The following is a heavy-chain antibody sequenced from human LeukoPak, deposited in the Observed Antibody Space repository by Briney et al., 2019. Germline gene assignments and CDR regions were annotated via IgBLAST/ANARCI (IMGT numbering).Heavy chain of an antibody. J-gene: IGHJ4*02. CDR2: IYYSGST. D-gene: IGHD3-22*01. CDR1: GGSTSSGDYY. V-gene: IGHV4-30-4*01. CDR3: ARGPRRYYYDSSGYYLH. Sequence: SETLSLTCTVSGGSTSSGDYYWSWIRQPPGKGLEWIGYIYYSGSTNYNPSLKSRVTISVDTSKNQFSLKLSSVTAADTAVYYCARGPRRYYYDSSGYYLHWGQGTLVTVSS.